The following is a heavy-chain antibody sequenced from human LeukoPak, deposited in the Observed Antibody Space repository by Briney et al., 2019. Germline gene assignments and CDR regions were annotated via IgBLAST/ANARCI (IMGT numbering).Heavy chain of an antibody. V-gene: IGHV3-30*03. J-gene: IGHJ4*02. CDR2: ISYDGSNK. Sequence: GGSLRLSCAASGFTFSSYGMHWVRQAPGKGLEWVAVISYDGSNKYYADSVKGRFTISRDNSKNTLYLQMNSLRAEDTAVYYCAAPRGADYWGQGTLVTVSS. CDR1: GFTFSSYG. CDR3: AAPRGADY. D-gene: IGHD3-16*01.